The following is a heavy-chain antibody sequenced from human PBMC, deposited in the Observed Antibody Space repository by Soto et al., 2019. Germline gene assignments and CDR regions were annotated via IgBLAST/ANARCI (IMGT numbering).Heavy chain of an antibody. CDR2: ISAYNGNT. CDR3: ARDHQDDFWSGYRFDY. CDR1: GYTFTSYG. D-gene: IGHD3-3*01. Sequence: ASVKVSCKASGYTFTSYGISWVRQAPGQGLEWMGWISAYNGNTNYAQKLQGRVTMTTDTSTSTAYMELRSLRSDDTAVYYCARDHQDDFWSGYRFDYWGQGTLVTVSS. V-gene: IGHV1-18*01. J-gene: IGHJ4*02.